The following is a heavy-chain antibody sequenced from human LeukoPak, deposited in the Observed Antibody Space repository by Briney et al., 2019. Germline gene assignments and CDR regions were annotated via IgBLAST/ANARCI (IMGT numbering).Heavy chain of an antibody. CDR1: GFSFSGYG. V-gene: IGHV3-33*01. J-gene: IGHJ4*02. D-gene: IGHD3-22*01. CDR3: ARGGSYFDISGYYFY. CDR2: IWHDGGKK. Sequence: PGTSLRLSCAASGFSFSGYGMHWVRQAPGKGLEWVALIWHDGGKKYYADSVKGRFTISRDNSKNTLYLQMNSLRTEDTAVYYCARGGSYFDISGYYFYWGQGTLVTVSS.